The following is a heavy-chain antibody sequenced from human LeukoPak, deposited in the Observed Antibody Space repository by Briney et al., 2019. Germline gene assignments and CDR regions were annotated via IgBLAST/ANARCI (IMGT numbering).Heavy chain of an antibody. V-gene: IGHV3-23*01. CDR2: ISGDGAST. D-gene: IGHD3-10*01. CDR1: GFTFAIHA. CDR3: AKDSYVSGRPLHTFDV. J-gene: IGHJ3*01. Sequence: GGSLRLSCAASGFTFAIHAMTWVRQAPGKGLEWVSGISGDGASTHYAESVKGQFTISRDNSQNTLFLQMNSLRVEDTAISYCAKDSYVSGRPLHTFDVWGQGTMVTVSS.